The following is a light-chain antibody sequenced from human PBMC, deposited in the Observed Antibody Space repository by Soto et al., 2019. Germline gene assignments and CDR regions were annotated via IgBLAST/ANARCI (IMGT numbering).Light chain of an antibody. CDR1: QSVLPSPSIKNS. CDR2: WAS. V-gene: IGKV4-1*01. Sequence: DIVMTQSPDSLAVSLGERPTATCSPSQSVLPSPSIKNSLAWYQQKPGQPPKLLISWASTRESGVPDRFSGSGSETDFALTISSLQAEDVAVYFCQHYYNTPWTFGQGTKVEIK. CDR3: QHYYNTPWT. J-gene: IGKJ1*01.